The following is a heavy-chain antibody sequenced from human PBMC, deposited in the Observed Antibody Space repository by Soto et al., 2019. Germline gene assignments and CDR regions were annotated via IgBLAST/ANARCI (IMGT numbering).Heavy chain of an antibody. CDR3: ARRLASDAQNYYYGMDV. CDR2: ISYDGSNK. V-gene: IGHV3-30-3*01. J-gene: IGHJ6*02. Sequence: QVQLVESGGGVVQPGRSLRLSCAASGFTFSSYAMHWVRQPPGKGLEWVAVISYDGSNKYYADSVKGRFTISRDNSKNTMYLQMNSLRAEDTAVYYCARRLASDAQNYYYGMDVWGQGTTVTVSS. CDR1: GFTFSSYA. D-gene: IGHD5-12*01.